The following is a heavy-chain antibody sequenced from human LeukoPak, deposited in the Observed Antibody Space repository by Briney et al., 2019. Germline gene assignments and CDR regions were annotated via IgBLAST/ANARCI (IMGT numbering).Heavy chain of an antibody. CDR2: ISISSSYI. J-gene: IGHJ6*02. D-gene: IGHD1-26*01. CDR1: GFTFSNYS. V-gene: IGHV3-21*01. CDR3: ARARSMGAGLYGGMDV. Sequence: GGSLRLSCAASGFTFSNYSMNWVRQAPGKGLEWVSSISISSSYIYYADSVKGRFTISRDNAKNSLYLQMNSLRAEDTAVYSCARARSMGAGLYGGMDVWGQGTTVTVSS.